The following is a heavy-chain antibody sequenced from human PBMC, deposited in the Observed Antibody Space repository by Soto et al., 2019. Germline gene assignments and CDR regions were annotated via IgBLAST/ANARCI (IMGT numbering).Heavy chain of an antibody. CDR2: ISSSSSYI. V-gene: IGHV3-21*01. CDR3: ARGLRRGGSGYREAVDY. CDR1: GFTFSSYS. Sequence: EVQLVESGGGLVKPGGSLRLSCAASGFTFSSYSMNWVRQAPGKGLEWVSSISSSSSYIYYADSVKGRFTISRDNAKNSLYLQMNSLRAEDTAVYYCARGLRRGGSGYREAVDYWGQGTLVTVSS. J-gene: IGHJ4*02. D-gene: IGHD3-10*01.